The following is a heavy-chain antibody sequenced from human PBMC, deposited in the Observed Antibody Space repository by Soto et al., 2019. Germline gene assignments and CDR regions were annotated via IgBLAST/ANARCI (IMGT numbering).Heavy chain of an antibody. CDR3: AKENKRDTGQQLVRGGFDY. CDR2: ISWDGGST. CDR1: GFTFDDYA. D-gene: IGHD6-13*01. V-gene: IGHV3-43D*04. J-gene: IGHJ4*02. Sequence: QSGGSLRLSCAASGFTFDDYAMHWVRQAPGKGLEWVSLISWDGGSTYYADSVKGRFTISRDNSKNSLYLQMNSLRAEDTALYYCAKENKRDTGQQLVRGGFDYWGQGTLVTVSS.